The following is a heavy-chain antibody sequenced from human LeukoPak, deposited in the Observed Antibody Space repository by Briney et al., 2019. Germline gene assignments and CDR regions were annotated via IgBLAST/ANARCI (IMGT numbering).Heavy chain of an antibody. CDR3: ARDSFNGWFDY. V-gene: IGHV4-61*02. D-gene: IGHD2-8*01. CDR1: GGTISSGSYY. J-gene: IGHJ4*02. Sequence: SETLSLTCTVSGGTISSGSYYWSWIRQPAGKGLEWIGRIYTSGSTNYNPSLKSRVTISVDTSKNQFSLKLSSVTAADTAVYYCARDSFNGWFDYWGQGTLVTVSS. CDR2: IYTSGST.